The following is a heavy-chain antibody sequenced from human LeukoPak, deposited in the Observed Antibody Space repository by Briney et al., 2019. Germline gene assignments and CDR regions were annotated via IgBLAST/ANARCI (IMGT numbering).Heavy chain of an antibody. J-gene: IGHJ4*02. CDR2: ISSSSSYL. D-gene: IGHD4-17*01. Sequence: PGGSLRLSCAASGFTFSSYSMNWVRQAPGKGLEWVSSISSSSSYLYYADSVKGRFTISRDNAKNSLYLQMNSLRAEDTAMYYCARDPLRRFDYWGQGTLVTVSS. CDR1: GFTFSSYS. V-gene: IGHV3-21*01. CDR3: ARDPLRRFDY.